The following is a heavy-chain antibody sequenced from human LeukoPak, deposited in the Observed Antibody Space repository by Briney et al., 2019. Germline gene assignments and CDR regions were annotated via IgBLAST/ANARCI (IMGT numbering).Heavy chain of an antibody. CDR2: TYYRSMWSF. Sequence: SQTLSLTCAISGDSLFTSSVAWNWIRQSPSRGLEWLGRTYYRSMWSFDYAISVKSRISISTDTSKNHFSLQLNSVTPEDTAVYYCARGKYTSFGNWGQGTLVTVSS. CDR3: ARGKYTSFGN. V-gene: IGHV6-1*01. CDR1: GDSLFTSSVA. D-gene: IGHD2-2*01. J-gene: IGHJ4*02.